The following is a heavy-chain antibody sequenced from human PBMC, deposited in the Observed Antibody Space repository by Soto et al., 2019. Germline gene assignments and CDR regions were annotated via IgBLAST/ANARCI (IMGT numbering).Heavy chain of an antibody. CDR3: AREAAFSWRYYSLSRFEY. Sequence: SETLSLTCTVSRGSLSSSSYYWGWIRQPPGKGLEGIGSIYYSGSTYYNPSLKSRVTISVDTSKNQFSLKLSSVTAADTAVYYCAREAAFSWRYYSLSRFEY. CDR2: IYYSGST. V-gene: IGHV4-39*02. D-gene: IGHD3-10*01. CDR1: RGSLSSSSYY. J-gene: IGHJ1*01.